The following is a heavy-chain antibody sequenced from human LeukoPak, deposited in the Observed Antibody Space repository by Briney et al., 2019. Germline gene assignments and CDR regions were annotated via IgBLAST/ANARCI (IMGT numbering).Heavy chain of an antibody. V-gene: IGHV4-34*01. D-gene: IGHD1-1*01. CDR3: ARATLQLERRPFDY. Sequence: PSETPSLTCAVYGGSFNAYYWSWIRQPPGKGLEWIGEINHIGSTNYNSSLKSRVTISVDTSKNQFSLKLSSVTAADTAIYYCARATLQLERRPFDYWGQGTLFAASS. CDR2: INHIGST. J-gene: IGHJ4*02. CDR1: GGSFNAYY.